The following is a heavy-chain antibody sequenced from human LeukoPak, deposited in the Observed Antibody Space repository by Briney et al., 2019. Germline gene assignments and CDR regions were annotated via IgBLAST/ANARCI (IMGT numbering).Heavy chain of an antibody. CDR3: ARDGRPFYDILTGYSPFDY. CDR2: INPNSGGT. V-gene: IGHV1-2*02. CDR1: GYTFTGYY. D-gene: IGHD3-9*01. Sequence: GASVKVSCTASGYTFTGYYMHWVRQAPGQGLEWMGWINPNSGGTNYAQKFQGRATMTRDTSISTAYMELSRLRSDDTAVYSCARDGRPFYDILTGYSPFDYWGQGTLATVSS. J-gene: IGHJ4*02.